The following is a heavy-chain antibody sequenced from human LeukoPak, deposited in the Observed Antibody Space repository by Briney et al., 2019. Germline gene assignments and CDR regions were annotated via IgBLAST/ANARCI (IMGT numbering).Heavy chain of an antibody. CDR3: ARSTPGGMITVGGVIGIDY. CDR1: AYSISSGYY. V-gene: IGHV4-38-2*02. D-gene: IGHD3-16*02. Sequence: RPSETLSLTCTVSAYSISSGYYWGWIRQPPGKGLGWIGSIYHSGSTYYNPSLKSRVTISVDTCKNQFSLELSSVTAPGTAVSYCARSTPGGMITVGGVIGIDYWGQGTLVTVSS. J-gene: IGHJ4*02. CDR2: IYHSGST.